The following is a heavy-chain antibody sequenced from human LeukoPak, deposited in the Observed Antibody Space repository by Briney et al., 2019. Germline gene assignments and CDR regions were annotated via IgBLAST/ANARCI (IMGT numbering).Heavy chain of an antibody. D-gene: IGHD5-18*01. CDR2: INGDGRIT. CDR1: GFTFSSYA. CDR3: ARVHVGTDMVDVDY. J-gene: IGHJ4*02. V-gene: IGHV3-74*01. Sequence: PGGSLRLSCGASGFTFSSYAMSWVRQVPGKGLVWVSRINGDGRITTYADSVKGRFTISRDTAKNTLYLQMNSLRAEDTAVYYCARVHVGTDMVDVDYWGQGTLVTVSS.